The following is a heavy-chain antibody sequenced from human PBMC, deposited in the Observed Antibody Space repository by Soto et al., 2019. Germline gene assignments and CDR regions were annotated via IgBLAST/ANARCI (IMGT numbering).Heavy chain of an antibody. D-gene: IGHD2-8*02. V-gene: IGHV4-39*02. Sequence: SETLSLTCTVSGGSICSSRRHWGWIRQPPGKGLEWIAIIKYSGTTFYNPSLKSRVTLSVDTSKNQFSLKLTSVTAADTAVYYCARDKITGLFDYWGQGTLVTVSS. CDR2: IKYSGTT. CDR1: GGSICSSRRH. CDR3: ARDKITGLFDY. J-gene: IGHJ4*02.